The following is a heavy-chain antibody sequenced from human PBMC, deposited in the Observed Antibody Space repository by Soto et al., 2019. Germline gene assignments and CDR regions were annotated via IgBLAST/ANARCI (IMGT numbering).Heavy chain of an antibody. D-gene: IGHD3-16*01. CDR2: IYSGGAT. J-gene: IGHJ4*02. V-gene: IGHV4-39*01. CDR3: AGHAPYADISFGL. Sequence: QLQLQESGPRLVKPSETLSLTCTVSGGSLSGSISSWRWLRQPPAKGLEWIGRIYSGGATSYSPSLKTRVTLSVDTAKSQSSLTPTPAPAAGTAVYFCAGHAPYADISFGLWGQGAVVTVSS. CDR1: GGSLSGSISS.